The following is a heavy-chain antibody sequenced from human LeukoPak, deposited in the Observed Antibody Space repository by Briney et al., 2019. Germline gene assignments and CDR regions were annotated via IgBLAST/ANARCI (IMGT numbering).Heavy chain of an antibody. CDR2: ISSSSSYI. CDR3: AREGARDGYTFDY. V-gene: IGHV3-21*01. D-gene: IGHD5-24*01. Sequence: PGGSLRLSCAASGFTFSSYSMNWVRQAPGKGLEWVSSISSSSSYIYYADSVKGRFTISRDNAKNSLYLQMNSLRAEDTAVYYCAREGARDGYTFDYWGQGTLVTVSS. J-gene: IGHJ4*02. CDR1: GFTFSSYS.